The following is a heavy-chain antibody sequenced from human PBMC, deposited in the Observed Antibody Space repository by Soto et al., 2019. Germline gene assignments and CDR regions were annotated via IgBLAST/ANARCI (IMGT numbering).Heavy chain of an antibody. V-gene: IGHV1-3*01. CDR1: GFTFTSYA. Sequence: QVQLVQSGAEVKRLGASVTVSCKSSGFTFTSYAIHWLRQAPGQRPQWMGWINGGSGNTKYSQDFQGRVTFTRDTFATTAYLELSSLRSEDTAVYYCARVPPWGNSAGDYYIQHYDSWGQGTPVTVSS. J-gene: IGHJ4*02. CDR2: INGGSGNT. D-gene: IGHD3-10*01. CDR3: ARVPPWGNSAGDYYIQHYDS.